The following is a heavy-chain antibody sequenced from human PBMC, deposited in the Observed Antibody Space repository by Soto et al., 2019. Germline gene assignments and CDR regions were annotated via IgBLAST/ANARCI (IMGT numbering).Heavy chain of an antibody. D-gene: IGHD2-15*01. J-gene: IGHJ2*01. CDR3: ARVRCSGGSCYSYWYFDL. Sequence: QVQLVQSGAEVKKPGSSVKVSCTASGGTFSSYAISWVRQAPGQGLEWMGGIIPIFGTANYAQKFQGRVTITADESTSTAYMELSSLRSEDTAVYYCARVRCSGGSCYSYWYFDLWGRGTLVTVSS. CDR2: IIPIFGTA. CDR1: GGTFSSYA. V-gene: IGHV1-69*01.